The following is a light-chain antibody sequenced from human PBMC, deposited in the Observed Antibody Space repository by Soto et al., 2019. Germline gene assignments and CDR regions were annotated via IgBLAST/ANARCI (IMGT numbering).Light chain of an antibody. CDR3: QQYGSSPRIT. J-gene: IGKJ5*01. CDR2: GAS. CDR1: QSVSSSY. V-gene: IGKV3-20*01. Sequence: EIVLTQSPGTLSLSPGERATLSCSASQSVSSSYLAWYQQKPGQAPRLLIYGASSRATGIPARFSGSGSGTDFTLTISRLEPEDFAVYYCQQYGSSPRITFGQGTRLEIK.